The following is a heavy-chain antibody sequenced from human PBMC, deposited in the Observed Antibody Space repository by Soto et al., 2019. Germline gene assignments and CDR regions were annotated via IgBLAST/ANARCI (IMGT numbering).Heavy chain of an antibody. CDR3: ARALAEGSGYTDF. Sequence: SEALSVTCSVSGGCTSSDHWTWIRQSAGKGLEWIGRIYTSGSTNYNPSLRGRVSMSIDTSKNQFSLKLSSVTAADTAIYYCARALAEGSGYTDFWGQGTLVT. V-gene: IGHV4-4*07. CDR1: GGCTSSDH. CDR2: IYTSGST. D-gene: IGHD5-12*01. J-gene: IGHJ4*02.